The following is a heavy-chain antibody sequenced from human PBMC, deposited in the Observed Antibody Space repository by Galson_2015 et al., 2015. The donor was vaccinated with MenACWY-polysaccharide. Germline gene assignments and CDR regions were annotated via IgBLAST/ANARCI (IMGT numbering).Heavy chain of an antibody. CDR2: ISASGGST. D-gene: IGHD3-10*01. CDR3: AKFNRNTMVRGDIISN. V-gene: IGHV3-23*01. Sequence: SLRLSCAAAGFAFNSYALSWVRQAPGKGLEWVSAISASGGSTFHADSVKGRFTISRDNSKNTLYMQMNSLRAEDTAVYYCAKFNRNTMVRGDIISNWGQGTLVTVSS. J-gene: IGHJ4*02. CDR1: GFAFNSYA.